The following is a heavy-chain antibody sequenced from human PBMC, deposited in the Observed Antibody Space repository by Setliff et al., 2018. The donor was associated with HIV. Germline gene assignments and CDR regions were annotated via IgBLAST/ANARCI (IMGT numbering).Heavy chain of an antibody. CDR2: ITYSGSA. J-gene: IGHJ6*03. CDR1: GETIRNGFYY. Sequence: SETLSLTCTVSGETIRNGFYYWHWIRQPPGKGLEWIGYITYSGSAYYNPSLKSRVTVSVDTSKNQLSLRLSSVTAADTAVYYCARHAALIKRYYYYYLDVWGKGTTVTVSS. D-gene: IGHD5-18*01. CDR3: ARHAALIKRYYYYYLDV. V-gene: IGHV4-39*01.